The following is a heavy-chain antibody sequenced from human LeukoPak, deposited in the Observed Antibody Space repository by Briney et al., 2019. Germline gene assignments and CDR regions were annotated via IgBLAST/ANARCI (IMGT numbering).Heavy chain of an antibody. CDR3: ARDFAGGDDY. CDR2: IEPDGSRI. V-gene: IGHV3-74*01. Sequence: GGSLRLSCAASGFTFSSYWMNWVRQAPGKGLVWVSRIEPDGSRITYADSLKGRFTMSRDNAKNTLYLQMNSLRAEDTAVYYCARDFAGGDDYWGQGTLVTVSS. J-gene: IGHJ4*02. D-gene: IGHD3-16*01. CDR1: GFTFSSYW.